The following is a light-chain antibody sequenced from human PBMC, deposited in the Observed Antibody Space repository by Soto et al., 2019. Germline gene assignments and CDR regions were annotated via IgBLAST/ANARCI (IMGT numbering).Light chain of an antibody. J-gene: IGKJ1*01. CDR3: QKYNSAPRT. CDR2: AAS. V-gene: IGKV1-27*01. Sequence: DIQMTQSPSSLSASVGDRVTITCRASQGISNFLAWYQQKPGRVPKLLIYAASTLQSGVPSRFSGRGSGTDFTLAISSLQPEDVATYYCQKYNSAPRTFGQGTKVEIK. CDR1: QGISNF.